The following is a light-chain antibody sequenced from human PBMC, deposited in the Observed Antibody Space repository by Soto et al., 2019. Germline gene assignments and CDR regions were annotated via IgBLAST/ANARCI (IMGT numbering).Light chain of an antibody. CDR2: DAS. CDR1: QSVSSY. J-gene: IGKJ1*01. V-gene: IGKV3-11*01. Sequence: EIVLTQSPATLSLSPGERATLSCRASQSVSSYLAWYQQKVGQSPRLLMYDASNRATGIPARFNGSGSGTDFTLTISSLEPEDFAVYYCQQRSNWPRTFGQGTKVEIK. CDR3: QQRSNWPRT.